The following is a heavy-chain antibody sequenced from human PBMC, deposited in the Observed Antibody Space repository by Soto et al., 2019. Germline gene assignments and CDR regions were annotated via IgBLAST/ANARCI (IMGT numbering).Heavy chain of an antibody. CDR3: ATVHNTSRSFDY. CDR1: GFTFNIYA. Sequence: QPGGSLRLSCAASGFTFNIYAMTWVRQAPGKGLEWVSTTGATGRTTYYADSVKGRFTVSRDNSKNTLDLQMSNLRAEDTAVYYWATVHNTSRSFDYWGQGTLVTVSS. V-gene: IGHV3-23*01. D-gene: IGHD1-20*01. J-gene: IGHJ4*02. CDR2: TGATGRTT.